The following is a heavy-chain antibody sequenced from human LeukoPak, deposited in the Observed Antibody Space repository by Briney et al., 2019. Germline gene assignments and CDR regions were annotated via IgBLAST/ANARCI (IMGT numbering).Heavy chain of an antibody. V-gene: IGHV4-34*01. CDR1: GGSFSGYY. CDR2: INHSGST. D-gene: IGHD2-15*01. CDR3: ARFPCSGDSCYSGIRAFGI. J-gene: IGHJ3*02. Sequence: SETLSLTCAIYGGSFSGYYWNWIRQSPGKGLEWIGEINHSGSTNYNPSLKSRVTISVDTSKNQFSLKLSSMTAADTAVYYCARFPCSGDSCYSGIRAFGIWGQGTMVTVSS.